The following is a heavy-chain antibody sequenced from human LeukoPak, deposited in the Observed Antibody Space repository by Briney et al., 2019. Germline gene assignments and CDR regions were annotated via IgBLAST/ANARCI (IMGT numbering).Heavy chain of an antibody. CDR1: GYTFTSYD. V-gene: IGHV1-8*01. CDR3: ARDPYDILTGRSYGMDV. J-gene: IGHJ6*02. CDR2: MNPNSGNT. Sequence: ASVKVSCKASGYTFTSYDINWVRQATGQGLEWMGWMNPNSGNTGYAQKFQGRVTMTRNTSISTAYMELSSLRSEDTAVYCCARDPYDILTGRSYGMDVWGQGTTVTVSS. D-gene: IGHD3-9*01.